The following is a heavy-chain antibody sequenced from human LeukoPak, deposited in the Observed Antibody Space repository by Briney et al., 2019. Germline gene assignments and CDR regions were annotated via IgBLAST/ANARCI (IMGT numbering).Heavy chain of an antibody. CDR2: IRYDGSNK. Sequence: GGSLRPSCAASGFTFSNFGMHWVRQAPGKGLEWVAFIRYDGSNKYYADSVKGRFTISRDNSKNTLYQQMNSLRGEDTAVYYCAKDGDTMSGTYYYDMDVWGKGTTVIVSS. CDR3: AKDGDTMSGTYYYDMDV. V-gene: IGHV3-30*02. D-gene: IGHD1-26*01. J-gene: IGHJ6*03. CDR1: GFTFSNFG.